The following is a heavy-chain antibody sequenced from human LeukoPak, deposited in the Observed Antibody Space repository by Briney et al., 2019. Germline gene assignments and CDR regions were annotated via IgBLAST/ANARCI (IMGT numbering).Heavy chain of an antibody. V-gene: IGHV3-30*18. CDR2: ISYDGSNK. Sequence: GRSLRLSCAASGFTFSSYGMHWVRQAPGKGLEWVAVISYDGSNKYYADSVKGRFTISRDNSKNTLYLQMNSLRAEDTAVYYCAKGRITLLVDYWGQGTLVTVS. CDR3: AKGRITLLVDY. CDR1: GFTFSSYG. D-gene: IGHD3-3*02. J-gene: IGHJ4*02.